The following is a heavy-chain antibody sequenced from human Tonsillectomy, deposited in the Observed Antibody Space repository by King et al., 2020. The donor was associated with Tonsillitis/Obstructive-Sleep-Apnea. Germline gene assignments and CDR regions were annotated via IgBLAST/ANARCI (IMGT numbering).Heavy chain of an antibody. D-gene: IGHD2-2*01. CDR1: GFTFSSYA. Sequence: VQLVESGGGVVQPGRSLRLSCAASGFTFSSYAMHWVRQAPGKGLEWVAVISYDGSNKYYADSVKGRFTISRDNSKNTLYLQMNSLRAEDTAVYNCARDLRGPIGYCSSTSCYGNWFDPWGQGTLVTVSS. J-gene: IGHJ5*02. CDR2: ISYDGSNK. V-gene: IGHV3-30*04. CDR3: ARDLRGPIGYCSSTSCYGNWFDP.